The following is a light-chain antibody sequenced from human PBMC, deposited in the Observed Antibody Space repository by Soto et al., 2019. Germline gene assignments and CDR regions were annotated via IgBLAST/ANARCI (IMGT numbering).Light chain of an antibody. CDR2: DVS. CDR1: SSDVGGYNY. CDR3: SSYTSGSTLV. Sequence: QSALTQPASVSGSTRQSITISCTRTSSDVGGYNYVSWYQHHPGKAPKLTIYDVSNRPSGVSNRFSGSKSGDTASLTISGLQAEDEADYYCSSYTSGSTLVFGGGTKLTVL. V-gene: IGLV2-14*03. J-gene: IGLJ2*01.